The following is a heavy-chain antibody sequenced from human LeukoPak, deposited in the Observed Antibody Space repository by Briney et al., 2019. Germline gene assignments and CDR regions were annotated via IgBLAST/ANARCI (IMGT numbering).Heavy chain of an antibody. J-gene: IGHJ5*02. CDR3: ASGCISCYLDP. V-gene: IGHV3-21*01. Sequence: GGSLRLSCAASRFTFSSYTMNWVRQAPGKGLEWVSSISSSSRNIDYADSVKGRFTISRDNDKNSLYLQMNSLRAEDTAVYYCASGCISCYLDPWGQGTLVTVSS. CDR1: RFTFSSYT. CDR2: ISSSSRNI. D-gene: IGHD2-15*01.